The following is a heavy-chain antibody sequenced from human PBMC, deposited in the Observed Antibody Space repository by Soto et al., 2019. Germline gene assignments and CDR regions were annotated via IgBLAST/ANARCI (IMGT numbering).Heavy chain of an antibody. D-gene: IGHD6-19*01. V-gene: IGHV3-30*18. Sequence: QVQLVESGGGVVQPGSSLRLSCAASGFTFSSYGMHWVRQAPGKGLEWVAVISYDGSKKYYADSVKGRFTISRDNSKNTLSLQMNSLRAEDTAVYYCAKDWGISGWYTDWFDTWGQGTLVTVSS. J-gene: IGHJ5*02. CDR3: AKDWGISGWYTDWFDT. CDR2: ISYDGSKK. CDR1: GFTFSSYG.